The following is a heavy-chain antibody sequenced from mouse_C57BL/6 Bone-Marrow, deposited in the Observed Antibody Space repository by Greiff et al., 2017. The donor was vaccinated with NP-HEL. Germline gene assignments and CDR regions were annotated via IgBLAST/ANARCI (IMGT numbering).Heavy chain of an antibody. Sequence: VQLQHHLPYLFNPVASVKISCKASGYSFTDYNMNWVKQSNGKSLEWIGVINPNYGTTSYNQKFKGKATLTVDQSSSTAYMQLNSLTSEDSAVYYCASWDFYTSFAYWGQGTLVTVSA. CDR2: INPNYGTT. V-gene: IGHV1-39*01. CDR3: ASWDFYTSFAY. J-gene: IGHJ3*01. CDR1: GYSFTDYN. D-gene: IGHD4-1*01.